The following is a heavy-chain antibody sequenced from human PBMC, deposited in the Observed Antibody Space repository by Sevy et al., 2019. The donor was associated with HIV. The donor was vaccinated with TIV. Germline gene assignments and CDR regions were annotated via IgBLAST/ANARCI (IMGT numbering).Heavy chain of an antibody. CDR3: ARQWTAMGTPYYFDY. V-gene: IGHV4-39*01. J-gene: IGHJ4*02. CDR2: IYYSGST. Sequence: SETLSLTCTVSGGSISSSSYYWGWIRQPPGKGLEWIGSIYYSGSTYYNPSLKSRVTISVDTSKNQFPLKLSSVTAADMAVYYCARQWTAMGTPYYFDYWGQGTLVTVSS. D-gene: IGHD5-18*01. CDR1: GGSISSSSYY.